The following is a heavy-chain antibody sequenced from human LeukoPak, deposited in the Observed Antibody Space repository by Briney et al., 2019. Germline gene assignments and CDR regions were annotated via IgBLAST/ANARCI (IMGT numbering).Heavy chain of an antibody. Sequence: PETLSLTCTVSGGSISSDYWSWIRQPPGKGLEWIGYVYVSGNTNYNPSLKSRVTIAMDTSKNQFSLKLNSLTAADTAVYYCARVRGGTGGYYSLDHWGQGTLVTVSS. CDR2: VYVSGNT. CDR3: ARVRGGTGGYYSLDH. D-gene: IGHD3-22*01. J-gene: IGHJ4*02. CDR1: GGSISSDY. V-gene: IGHV4-59*08.